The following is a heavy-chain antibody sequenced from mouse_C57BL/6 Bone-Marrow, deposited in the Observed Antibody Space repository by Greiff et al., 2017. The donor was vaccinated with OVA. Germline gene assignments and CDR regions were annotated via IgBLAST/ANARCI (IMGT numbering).Heavy chain of an antibody. V-gene: IGHV1-80*01. Sequence: VQLQQSGAELVKPGASVKISCKASGYAFSSYWMNWVKQRPGTGLEWIGQIYPGDGVTNYNGQFKGKATLTADKSSSTAYMQLSSLTSEDSAVYCGARLGRHWYFEVWGTGTTVTVSS. CDR2: IYPGDGVT. CDR1: GYAFSSYW. J-gene: IGHJ1*03. CDR3: ARLGRHWYFEV. D-gene: IGHD4-1*01.